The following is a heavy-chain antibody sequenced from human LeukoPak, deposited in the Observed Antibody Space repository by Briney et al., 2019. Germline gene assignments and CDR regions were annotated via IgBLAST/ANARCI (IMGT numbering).Heavy chain of an antibody. CDR2: IISSSSYI. CDR3: ARDLPITSDAFDI. D-gene: IGHD5-24*01. CDR1: GFTFSSYS. V-gene: IGHV3-21*01. Sequence: GGSLRLSCAASGFTFSSYSMNWVRQAPGKGLEWVSSIISSSSYIYYADSVKGRFTISRDNAKNSLYLQMNSLRAEDTAVYYCARDLPITSDAFDIWGQGTMVTVSS. J-gene: IGHJ3*02.